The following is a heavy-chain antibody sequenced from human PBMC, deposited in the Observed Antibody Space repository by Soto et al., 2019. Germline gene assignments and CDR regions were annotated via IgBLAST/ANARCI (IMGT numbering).Heavy chain of an antibody. CDR1: GGTFSSYT. D-gene: IGHD3-3*01. CDR2: IIPILGIA. CDR3: ARDGPYYDFWSGFDP. J-gene: IGHJ5*02. V-gene: IGHV1-69*04. Sequence: SVKVSCTASGGTFSSYTISWVRQAPGQGLEWMGRIIPILGIANYAQKFQGRVTITADKSTSTAYMELSSLRSEDMAVYYCARDGPYYDFWSGFDPWGQGTLVTVSS.